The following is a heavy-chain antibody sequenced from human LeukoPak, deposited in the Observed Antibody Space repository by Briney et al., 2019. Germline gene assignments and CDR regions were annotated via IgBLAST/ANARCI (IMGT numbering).Heavy chain of an antibody. V-gene: IGHV1-69*01. Sequence: SMKVSCKASGGTFSSYAISWVRQAPGQGLEWMGGIIPIFGTANYAQKFQGRVTITADESTSTAYMELSSLRSEDTAVYYCARGGRVDILTGYPYWGQGTLVTVSS. CDR3: ARGGRVDILTGYPY. CDR1: GGTFSSYA. D-gene: IGHD3-9*01. CDR2: IIPIFGTA. J-gene: IGHJ4*02.